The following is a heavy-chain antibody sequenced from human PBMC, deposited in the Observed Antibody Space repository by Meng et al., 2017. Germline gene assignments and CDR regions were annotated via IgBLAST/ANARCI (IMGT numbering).Heavy chain of an antibody. CDR3: ARGSYSFDP. CDR2: AYYKYKWYH. D-gene: IGHD2-15*01. V-gene: IGHV6-1*01. CDR1: GASVLSNRAA. J-gene: IGHJ5*02. Sequence: HAGPAPVDPVQILSYACGISGASVLSNRAAWNSIRRSPSSGLEWLERAYYKYKWYHDYAESVKSRISTDPDTSKHQFSLQLKSATPEYAAVYYCARGSYSFDPWGQRTLVTVSS.